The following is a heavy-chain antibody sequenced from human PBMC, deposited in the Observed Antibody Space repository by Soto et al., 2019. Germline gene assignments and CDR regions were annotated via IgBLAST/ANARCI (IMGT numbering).Heavy chain of an antibody. D-gene: IGHD2-2*01. Sequence: PGGSLRLSCAASGFTVSSNYMSWARQAPGKGLGWVSVIYSGGTTYYADSVKGRFTISRDNSKNTLYLQMNSLRAEDTAVYYCARDGDYAPDYWSQGTLVTVSS. J-gene: IGHJ4*02. V-gene: IGHV3-66*02. CDR1: GFTVSSNY. CDR3: ARDGDYAPDY. CDR2: IYSGGTT.